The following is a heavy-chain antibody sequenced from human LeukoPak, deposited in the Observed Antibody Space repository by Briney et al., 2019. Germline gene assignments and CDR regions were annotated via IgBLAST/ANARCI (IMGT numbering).Heavy chain of an antibody. V-gene: IGHV4-59*12. D-gene: IGHD7-27*01. CDR1: GGSISSYY. Sequence: SETLSLTCTVSGGSISSYYWSWIRQPPGKGLEWIGYIYYSGSTNYNPSLKSRLTISLDTSKNQFSLKLSSVTPEDTAVYYCAATSSGLGHAFDIWGQGTMVTVSS. J-gene: IGHJ3*02. CDR3: AATSSGLGHAFDI. CDR2: IYYSGST.